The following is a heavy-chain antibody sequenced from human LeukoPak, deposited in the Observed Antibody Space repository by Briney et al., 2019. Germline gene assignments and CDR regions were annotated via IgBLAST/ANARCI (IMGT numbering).Heavy chain of an antibody. Sequence: ASETLSLTCAVYGGSFSGYYWSWIRQPPGKGLEWIGEINHSGSTNYNPSLKSRVTISVDTSKNQFSLKLSSVTAADTAVYYCAGGRNYWDIVVVPAAIIFDYWGQGTLVTVSS. J-gene: IGHJ4*02. V-gene: IGHV4-34*01. D-gene: IGHD2-2*01. CDR3: AGGRNYWDIVVVPAAIIFDY. CDR1: GGSFSGYY. CDR2: INHSGST.